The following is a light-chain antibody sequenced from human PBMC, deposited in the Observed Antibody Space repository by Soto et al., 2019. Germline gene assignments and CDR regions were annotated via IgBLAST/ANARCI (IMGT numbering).Light chain of an antibody. CDR1: SSNIGSNT. CDR2: SNN. Sequence: QAVVTQPPSPSGTPGQRVTISCSGSSSNIGSNTVHWYQQLPGTAPKLLIYSNNQRPSGVPDRFSGSKSGTSASLAISGLQSEDEADYYCAAWDDSLKGVVFGGGTKLTVL. V-gene: IGLV1-44*01. CDR3: AAWDDSLKGVV. J-gene: IGLJ2*01.